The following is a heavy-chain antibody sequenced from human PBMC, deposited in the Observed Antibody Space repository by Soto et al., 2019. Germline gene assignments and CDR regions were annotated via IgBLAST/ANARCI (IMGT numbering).Heavy chain of an antibody. CDR3: ARLGSSSTR. CDR1: CGSISSSSYY. V-gene: IGHV4-39*01. Sequence: SETLSLTCTVSCGSISSSSYYWGWIRQPTGKGLEWIGSIYYSGSTYYNPSLKSRVTISVDTSKNQFSLKLSSVTAADTAVYYCARLGSSSTRWGQGTLVTVSS. D-gene: IGHD6-6*01. CDR2: IYYSGST. J-gene: IGHJ4*02.